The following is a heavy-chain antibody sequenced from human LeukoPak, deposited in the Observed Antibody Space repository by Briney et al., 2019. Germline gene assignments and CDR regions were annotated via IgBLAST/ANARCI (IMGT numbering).Heavy chain of an antibody. CDR1: GFAFSSYN. J-gene: IGHJ6*03. Sequence: QPGGSLRLSCAASGFAFSSYNMNWVRPAPGKGLEWVSYVTTKSHTIYYADSVKGRFTISKDNAKNSLYLQMNSLRAEDTAVYYCARGPPQDRIYYYYMDVWGKGTTVTVSS. V-gene: IGHV3-48*01. D-gene: IGHD2-15*01. CDR2: VTTKSHTI. CDR3: ARGPPQDRIYYYYMDV.